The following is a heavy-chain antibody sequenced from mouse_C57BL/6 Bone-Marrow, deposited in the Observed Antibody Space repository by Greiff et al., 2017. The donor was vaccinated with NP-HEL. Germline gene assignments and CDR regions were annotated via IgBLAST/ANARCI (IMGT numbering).Heavy chain of an antibody. D-gene: IGHD1-1*01. Sequence: VQLQQSGPELVKPGASVKISCKASGYSFTSYYIHWVKQRPGQGLEWIGWIYPGSGNTKYNEKFKGKATLTADTSSSTAYMQLSSLTSEDSAVYYCARGPVVAGSYFDYWGQGTTLTVSS. CDR1: GYSFTSYY. V-gene: IGHV1-66*01. CDR2: IYPGSGNT. CDR3: ARGPVVAGSYFDY. J-gene: IGHJ2*01.